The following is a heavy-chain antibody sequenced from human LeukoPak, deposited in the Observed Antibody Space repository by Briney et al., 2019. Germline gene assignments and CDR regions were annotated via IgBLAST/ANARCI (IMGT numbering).Heavy chain of an antibody. J-gene: IGHJ4*02. D-gene: IGHD5-12*01. CDR2: INHSGST. CDR3: ARAIRRNVDIVATIYGRAYYFDY. CDR1: GGSFSGYY. V-gene: IGHV4-34*01. Sequence: SETLSLTCAVYGGSFSGYYWSWIRQPPGKGLEWIGEINHSGSTNYNPSLKSRVTVSVDTSKNQFSLRLSSVTAADTAVYYCARAIRRNVDIVATIYGRAYYFDYWGQGTLVTVSS.